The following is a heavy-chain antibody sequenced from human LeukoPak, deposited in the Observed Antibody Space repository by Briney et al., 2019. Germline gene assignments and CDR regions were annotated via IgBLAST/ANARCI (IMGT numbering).Heavy chain of an antibody. V-gene: IGHV4-34*01. CDR2: INHSGST. Sequence: SETLSLTCAVHGGSFSGYYWSWIRQPPGKGLEWIGEINHSGSTNYNPSLKSRVTISVDTSKNQFSLKLSSVTAADTAVYYCARGNRIIHYDYVWGRPVDYWGQGTLVTVSS. CDR3: ARGNRIIHYDYVWGRPVDY. D-gene: IGHD3-16*01. J-gene: IGHJ4*02. CDR1: GGSFSGYY.